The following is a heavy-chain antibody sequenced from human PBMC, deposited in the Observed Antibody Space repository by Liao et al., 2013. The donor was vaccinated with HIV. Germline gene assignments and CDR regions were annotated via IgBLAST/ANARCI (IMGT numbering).Heavy chain of an antibody. V-gene: IGHV4-59*01. Sequence: QVQLQESGPGLVRPSETLSLNCTVSGGSIGSNYWNWIRQAPGKGLEWIGYIYYGGTTNYNPSLSSRVTMSVDRSKGQFSLKLSSVTVADTAVYYCARWFGNNYGIDSWGQGTLVTVSS. CDR2: IYYGGTT. D-gene: IGHD5-24*01. CDR1: GGSIGSNY. CDR3: ARWFGNNYGIDS. J-gene: IGHJ4*02.